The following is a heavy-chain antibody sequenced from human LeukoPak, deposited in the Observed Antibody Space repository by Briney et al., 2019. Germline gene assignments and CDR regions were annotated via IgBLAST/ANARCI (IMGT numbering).Heavy chain of an antibody. Sequence: KPSETLSLTCTVSGGSISGYYWSWIRQPPGKGLEWIGEINYSGSTNYNPSLKSRVTISVDTSKNQFSLKLSSVTAADTAVYYCARRRQLWFGEFSSSSNWFDPWGQGTLVTVSS. CDR2: INYSGST. D-gene: IGHD3-10*01. V-gene: IGHV4-34*01. CDR1: GGSISGYY. J-gene: IGHJ5*02. CDR3: ARRRQLWFGEFSSSSNWFDP.